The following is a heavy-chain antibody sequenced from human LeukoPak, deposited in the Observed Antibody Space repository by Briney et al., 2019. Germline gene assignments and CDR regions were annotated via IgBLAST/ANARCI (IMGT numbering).Heavy chain of an antibody. CDR3: ARDDCSRPSCSPY. D-gene: IGHD2-2*01. Sequence: PGGSLRLSCVASGFIFSKYGMHWVRQVPGRGLEWVTAIQSDGSKEYYEDSVKGRFTISRDDSKNTVFLQMNSLRVEDTAVYFCARDDCSRPSCSPYWGQGTLVTVSS. CDR2: IQSDGSKE. V-gene: IGHV3-33*05. J-gene: IGHJ4*02. CDR1: GFIFSKYG.